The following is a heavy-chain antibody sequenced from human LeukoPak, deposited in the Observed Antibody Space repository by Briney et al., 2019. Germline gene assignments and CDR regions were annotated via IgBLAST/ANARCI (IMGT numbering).Heavy chain of an antibody. J-gene: IGHJ4*02. D-gene: IGHD3-22*01. CDR1: GSSISSYY. Sequence: SETLSLTCTVSGSSISSYYWSWIRQPPGKGLEWIGYIYYSGSTNYNPSLKSRVTISVDTSKNQFSLKLSSVTAADTAVYYCARVPYYDSSGPVDYWGQGTLVTVSS. CDR2: IYYSGST. CDR3: ARVPYYDSSGPVDY. V-gene: IGHV4-59*01.